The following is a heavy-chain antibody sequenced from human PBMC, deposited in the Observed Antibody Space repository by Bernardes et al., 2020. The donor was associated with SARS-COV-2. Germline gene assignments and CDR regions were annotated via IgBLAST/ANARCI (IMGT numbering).Heavy chain of an antibody. D-gene: IGHD3-3*01. CDR1: GFTFNSYA. J-gene: IGHJ4*02. Sequence: GGSLRLSCAASGFTFNSYAMNWFRQAPGRGLEWVSYIGVSSILITYADSVKGRFTISRDDAKDSVYLQMNSLRVEDTAIYYCARDEWFPAGYWGQGTLVTVSS. CDR2: IGVSSILI. CDR3: ARDEWFPAGY. V-gene: IGHV3-48*01.